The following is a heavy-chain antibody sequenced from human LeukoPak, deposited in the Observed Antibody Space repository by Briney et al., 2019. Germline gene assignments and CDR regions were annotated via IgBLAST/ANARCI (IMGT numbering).Heavy chain of an antibody. D-gene: IGHD2-2*01. V-gene: IGHV1-8*01. CDR3: ARARGCSSTSCYPEYYYYYGMDV. Sequence: GASVKVSCKASGYTFTSYDINWVRQATGQGLEWMGWMNPNSGNTGYEKKFQGRVTMTRNTSIGTAYMELSSLRSEDTAVYYCARARGCSSTSCYPEYYYYYGMDVWGQGTTVTVSS. J-gene: IGHJ6*02. CDR1: GYTFTSYD. CDR2: MNPNSGNT.